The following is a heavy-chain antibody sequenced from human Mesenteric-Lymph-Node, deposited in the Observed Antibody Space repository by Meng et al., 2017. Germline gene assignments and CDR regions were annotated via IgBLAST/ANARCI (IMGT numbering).Heavy chain of an antibody. CDR1: GDSISSTNW. CDR2: IHHSGRT. J-gene: IGHJ4*02. V-gene: IGHV4-4*02. CDR3: ARGVGDIRVGFDY. Sequence: VHLQESGPGLVKPSGTLSLTCAVSGDSISSTNWWDWLRQPPGKGLEWIGEIHHSGRTNFHPSVKSRVTISVDDSKNQFSLTLSSVTAADTAVYYCARGVGDIRVGFDYWGQGILVTVSS. D-gene: IGHD5-12*01.